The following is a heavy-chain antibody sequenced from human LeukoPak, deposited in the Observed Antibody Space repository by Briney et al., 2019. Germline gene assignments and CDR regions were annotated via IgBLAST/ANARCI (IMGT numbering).Heavy chain of an antibody. CDR2: INHSGST. Sequence: KPSETLSLTCAVYGGSFSGYYWSWIRQPPGMGLEWIGEINHSGSTNYNPSLKSRVTISVDTSKNQFSLKLSSVTAADTAVYYCARLPPTTDPWGQGTLVTVSS. CDR3: ARLPPTTDP. V-gene: IGHV4-34*01. CDR1: GGSFSGYY. D-gene: IGHD1-26*01. J-gene: IGHJ5*02.